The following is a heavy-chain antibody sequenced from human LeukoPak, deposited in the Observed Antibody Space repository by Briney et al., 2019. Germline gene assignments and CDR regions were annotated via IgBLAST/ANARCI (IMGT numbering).Heavy chain of an antibody. J-gene: IGHJ3*02. CDR3: AREGWFGELGFDDAFDI. CDR2: IIAIFGTA. Sequence: GASVKVSCKASGGTFSSYAISWVRQAPGQGLEWMGGIIAIFGTANYAQKFQGRVTITTDKSTSTAYMELSSLRSEDTAVYYWAREGWFGELGFDDAFDIWGQGTMVTVSS. V-gene: IGHV1-69*05. CDR1: GGTFSSYA. D-gene: IGHD3-10*01.